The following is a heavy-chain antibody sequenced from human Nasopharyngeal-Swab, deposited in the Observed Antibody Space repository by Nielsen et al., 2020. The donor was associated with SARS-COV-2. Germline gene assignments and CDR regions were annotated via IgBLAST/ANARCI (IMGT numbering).Heavy chain of an antibody. V-gene: IGHV3-74*01. Sequence: GGSLRLSCAASGFTFSSYWMHWVRQAPGKGLVWVSRINSDGSSTSYADSVKGRFTISRDNAKNTLYLQMNSLRAEDTAVYYCAGEDSSGPYGMNVWGQGTTVTVSS. J-gene: IGHJ6*02. CDR1: GFTFSSYW. CDR2: INSDGSST. D-gene: IGHD3-22*01. CDR3: AGEDSSGPYGMNV.